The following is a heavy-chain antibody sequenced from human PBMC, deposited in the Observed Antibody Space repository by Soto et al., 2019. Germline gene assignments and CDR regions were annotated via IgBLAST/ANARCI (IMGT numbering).Heavy chain of an antibody. D-gene: IGHD4-17*01. CDR1: GFTFSSYA. J-gene: IGHJ6*03. Sequence: GGSLRLSCAASGFTFSSYAMSWVRQAPGKGLEWVSAISGSGGSTYYADSVKGRFTISRDNSKNTLYLQMNSLRAEDTAVYYCAKGTTVNKNCYYYYMDVWGKGTTVTVSS. CDR2: ISGSGGST. CDR3: AKGTTVNKNCYYYYMDV. V-gene: IGHV3-23*01.